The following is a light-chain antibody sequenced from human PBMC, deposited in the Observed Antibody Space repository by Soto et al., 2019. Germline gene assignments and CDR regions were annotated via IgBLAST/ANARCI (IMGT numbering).Light chain of an antibody. CDR1: NSDAGNYNF. Sequence: QSVLTQPASVSGSPGQSITISCTGTNSDAGNYNFVSWYQQHPGKAPKVIIYEDSTRPSGVSNRISGSKSGNTASLTISGLQAEDEADYYCCSYAGSSTSWVFGGGTKLTVL. J-gene: IGLJ3*02. V-gene: IGLV2-23*01. CDR2: EDS. CDR3: CSYAGSSTSWV.